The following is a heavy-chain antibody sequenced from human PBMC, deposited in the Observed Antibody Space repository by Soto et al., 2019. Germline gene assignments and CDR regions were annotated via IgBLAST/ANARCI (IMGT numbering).Heavy chain of an antibody. Sequence: ASETLSLTCTVSGGSISNYYWCWIRQPPGKGLEWIAYISSSGSTKYNPSLRSRVTISLDTSNSQFSLKSSAVTAADTAIYYCARLAPRDGDPKTVRAFDIWGQGTMVTVSS. CDR3: ARLAPRDGDPKTVRAFDI. CDR2: ISSSGST. D-gene: IGHD1-1*01. V-gene: IGHV4-59*01. CDR1: GGSISNYY. J-gene: IGHJ3*02.